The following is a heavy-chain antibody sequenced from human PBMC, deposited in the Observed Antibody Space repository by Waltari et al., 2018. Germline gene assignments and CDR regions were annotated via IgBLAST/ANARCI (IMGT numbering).Heavy chain of an antibody. D-gene: IGHD6-13*01. CDR1: GLSFINYW. V-gene: IGHV3-7*01. CDR2: IKQDGSEK. CDR3: TRGGRDSSWYWRD. Sequence: EVQLVESGGGFAQLGGSLRLSCAASGLSFINYWMTWVRQASGKGPEWVANIKQDGSEKYYMDSVKGRFTISRDNAKNSLYLQMNNLRVEDTAVYYCTRGGRDSSWYWRDWGQGTLVTVSS. J-gene: IGHJ4*02.